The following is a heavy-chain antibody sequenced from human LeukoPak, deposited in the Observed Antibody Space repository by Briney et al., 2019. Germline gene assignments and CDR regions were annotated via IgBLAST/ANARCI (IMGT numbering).Heavy chain of an antibody. CDR2: IYISGTT. J-gene: IGHJ4*02. V-gene: IGHV4-4*07. CDR1: GGSFSSYF. CDR3: AREAGSERYFDS. Sequence: KASETLSLTCTVSGGSFSSYFWSWIRQPVGKGLEWIGRIYISGTTNYNPTLQSRVTMSIDTSKNQCSLNVTSVTAADTAVYYCAREAGSERYFDSCGQGTLVTVSS.